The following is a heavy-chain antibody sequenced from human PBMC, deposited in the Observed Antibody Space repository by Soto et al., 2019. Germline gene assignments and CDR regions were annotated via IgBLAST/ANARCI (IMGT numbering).Heavy chain of an antibody. D-gene: IGHD1-1*01. J-gene: IGHJ4*01. V-gene: IGHV1-24*01. CDR2: FDPEDDGT. Sequence: QAQLQQSGAEVRKPGASVKVSCKISGNTLKELPIHWVRQAPGKGLEWMAGFDPEDDGTIYAHEFQGRVILTEDPSTDTAYMELNILTSEDTAVYYCATRGNDAYRSLFYWGQGTLITVSS. CDR1: GNTLKELP. CDR3: ATRGNDAYRSLFY.